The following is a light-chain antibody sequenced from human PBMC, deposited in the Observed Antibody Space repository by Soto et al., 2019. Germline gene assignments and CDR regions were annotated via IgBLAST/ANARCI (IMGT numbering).Light chain of an antibody. CDR1: SSDIGGYNS. CDR3: CSYAGGYIYV. CDR2: EVN. J-gene: IGLJ1*01. Sequence: QSALTQPPSASGSPGQSVTISCTGTSSDIGGYNSVSWYQQHPGKAPRLMIYEVNKRPSGVPDRFSGSKSGNTASLTISGLQAEDEADYYCCSYAGGYIYVFGSGTKVTVL. V-gene: IGLV2-8*01.